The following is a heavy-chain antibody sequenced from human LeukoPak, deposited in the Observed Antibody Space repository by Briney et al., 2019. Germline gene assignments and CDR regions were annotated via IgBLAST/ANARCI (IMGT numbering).Heavy chain of an antibody. CDR2: ISSGGDAT. D-gene: IGHD3-10*01. J-gene: IGHJ4*02. V-gene: IGHV3-23*01. CDR1: DFSFITYA. Sequence: GGSLRLSCAASDFSFITYAMSWVRKAPGQGLEWVSTISSGGDATYYADPVKGRFTITRDNSKNTLYLQMNSLRVEDTAVYYCARDSSMLRGPLVIYYFDFWGQGTLVTVSS. CDR3: ARDSSMLRGPLVIYYFDF.